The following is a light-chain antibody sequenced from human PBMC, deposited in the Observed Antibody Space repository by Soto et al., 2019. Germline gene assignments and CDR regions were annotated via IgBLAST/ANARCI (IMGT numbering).Light chain of an antibody. CDR2: DAS. CDR3: QQRGSWPLT. J-gene: IGKJ4*01. Sequence: EIVLTQSPATLSLSPGDRATLSCRASQSVSSYLAWYQQKPGQAPRLLIFDASNRATGIPARFSGSGSGTDFTLTISSLEPEDFAVYYCQQRGSWPLTFGGGTKVEI. CDR1: QSVSSY. V-gene: IGKV3-11*01.